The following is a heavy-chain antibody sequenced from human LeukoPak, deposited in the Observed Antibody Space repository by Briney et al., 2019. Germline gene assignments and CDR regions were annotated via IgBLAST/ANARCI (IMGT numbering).Heavy chain of an antibody. D-gene: IGHD4-11*01. CDR1: GFTFRNYA. Sequence: PGGSLRLSCAASGFTFRNYAMTWVRQAPGKGLEWVSALTGSGDNTYYADSMKGRFTISRDNSKNTLFLQTTSLRAEDTALYYCARIHDYSNYFHWYFDLWGRGTLVTVSS. J-gene: IGHJ2*01. CDR3: ARIHDYSNYFHWYFDL. V-gene: IGHV3-23*01. CDR2: LTGSGDNT.